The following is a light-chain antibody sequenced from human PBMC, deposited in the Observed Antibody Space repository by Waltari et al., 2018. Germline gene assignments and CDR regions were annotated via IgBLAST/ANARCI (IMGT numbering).Light chain of an antibody. J-gene: IGLJ3*02. Sequence: QSILTQPTSVSGAPGQRVTISCTGSSSNIGAGHDVHWYQAFPGTAPKLLIYGNNHRPSGVPYRFSGSKSGSSASLAINGLQAEDEADYYCQSFDSNVRGGVVFGGGTKVTVL. V-gene: IGLV1-40*01. CDR2: GNN. CDR3: QSFDSNVRGGVV. CDR1: SSNIGAGHD.